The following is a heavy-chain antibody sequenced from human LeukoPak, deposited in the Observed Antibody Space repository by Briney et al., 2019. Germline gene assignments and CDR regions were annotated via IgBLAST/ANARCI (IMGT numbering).Heavy chain of an antibody. Sequence: PGRSLRLSCAASGFAFSSYVMHWVRQAPGKGLEWVAVISHDGSNEYYADSVKGRFTISRDNSKNTLYLQMNSLRAEDTAVYYCAKILNYYDSSGYYTFDYWGQGTLVTVSS. D-gene: IGHD3-22*01. V-gene: IGHV3-30*04. CDR2: ISHDGSNE. CDR1: GFAFSSYV. CDR3: AKILNYYDSSGYYTFDY. J-gene: IGHJ4*02.